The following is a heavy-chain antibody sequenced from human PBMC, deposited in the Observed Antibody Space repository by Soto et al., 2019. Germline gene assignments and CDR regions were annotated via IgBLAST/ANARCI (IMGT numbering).Heavy chain of an antibody. CDR1: TSYS. Sequence: TSYSRRWARHENKQRREWMGWINAGNGNTTYSQNFHGRVTITSDTSASTAYMDLSSLRSEDTAVYYCARDSLYFSCSSSYWTNLGYYFDFWGQRTLVTVSS. V-gene: IGHV1-3*01. CDR2: INAGNGNT. CDR3: ARDSLYFSCSSSYWTNLGYYFDF. J-gene: IGHJ4*02. D-gene: IGHD2-15*01.